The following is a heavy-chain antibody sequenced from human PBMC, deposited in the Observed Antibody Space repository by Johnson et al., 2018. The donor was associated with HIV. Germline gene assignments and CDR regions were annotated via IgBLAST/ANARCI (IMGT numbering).Heavy chain of an antibody. CDR3: ARGGKSYYGAFDI. CDR1: GFTFSSYA. V-gene: IGHV3-30*04. Sequence: QVQLVESGGGVVQPGRSLRLSCAASGFTFSSYAMHWVRQAPGKGLEWVAVISYDGSNKYYAESVKGRFTISRDNAKNTLYLQMNSLRAEDTAVYYCARGGKSYYGAFDIWGQGTMVTVSS. J-gene: IGHJ3*02. CDR2: ISYDGSNK. D-gene: IGHD3-10*01.